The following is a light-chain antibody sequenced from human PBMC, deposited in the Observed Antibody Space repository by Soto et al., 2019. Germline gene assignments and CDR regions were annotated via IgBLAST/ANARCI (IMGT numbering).Light chain of an antibody. CDR2: LGS. CDR3: MQALQTPRT. CDR1: QSLLHSNGYNY. V-gene: IGKV2-28*01. J-gene: IGKJ1*01. Sequence: DIVMTQSPLSLPVTPGEPASISCRSSQSLLHSNGYNYLDWFLQKPGQSPQVLIYLGSNRASGVPDRFSGSGSGTDFTLKISRVEAEDVGVYYCMQALQTPRTFGQGTKVQIQ.